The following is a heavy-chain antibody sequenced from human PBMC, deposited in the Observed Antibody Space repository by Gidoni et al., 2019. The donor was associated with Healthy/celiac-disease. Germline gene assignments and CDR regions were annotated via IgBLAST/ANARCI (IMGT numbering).Heavy chain of an antibody. V-gene: IGHV3-23*01. CDR3: AKYREVWFGELFDY. J-gene: IGHJ4*02. CDR1: GFTFRSYA. D-gene: IGHD3-10*01. CDR2: SSGSGGST. Sequence: EVQLLESGGGLVQPGGSLRLSCAASGFTFRSYAMSWVRQAPGKGLEGVSASSGSGGSTYSADSVKGRFTISRDNSKTTLYLHMNSLSAEDTAVYYCAKYREVWFGELFDYWGQGTLVTVSS.